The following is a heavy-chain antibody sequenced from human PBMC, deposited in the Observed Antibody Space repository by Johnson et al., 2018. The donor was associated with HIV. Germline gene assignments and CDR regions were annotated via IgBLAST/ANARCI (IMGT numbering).Heavy chain of an antibody. J-gene: IGHJ3*02. D-gene: IGHD5-24*01. CDR1: GFTFSSYG. CDR2: IWYDGNNK. V-gene: IGHV3-33*08. Sequence: VQLMESGGGLAQPGGSLRLSCAASGFTFSSYGMHWVRQTPGKGLQWVAVIWYDGNNKYYADSVKGRFTISRDNSKNTLYLQMNSLRAEDTAVYYCARDLGGRDGYNGDYAFDIWGLGTVVTVSS. CDR3: ARDLGGRDGYNGDYAFDI.